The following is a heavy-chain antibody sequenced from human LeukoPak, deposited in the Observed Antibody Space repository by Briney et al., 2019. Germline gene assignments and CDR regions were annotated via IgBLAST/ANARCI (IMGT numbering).Heavy chain of an antibody. J-gene: IGHJ4*03. V-gene: IGHV4-34*01. CDR2: IDHRGDT. Sequence: SETLSLTCAVYGGSFSRYYWSWIRQSPGKGLEWIAEIDHRGDTNYNPSVKSRVTISVDTSKNQFSLKVRSLSAADTALYYCARGATISETRYFDFWGQGTLVTVSS. CDR3: ARGATISETRYFDF. CDR1: GGSFSRYY. D-gene: IGHD5-24*01.